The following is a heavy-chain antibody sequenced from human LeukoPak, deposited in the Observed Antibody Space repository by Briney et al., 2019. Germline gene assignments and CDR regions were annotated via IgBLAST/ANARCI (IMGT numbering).Heavy chain of an antibody. CDR3: AKSQLRYCSGGSCFDAFDI. Sequence: PGGSLRLSCAASGFTFSNAWMSWVRQAPGKGLEWVGRIKSKTDGGTTDYAAPVKGRFTISRDDSKNTLYLQMHSLRAEDTALYYCAKSQLRYCSGGSCFDAFDIWGQGTMVTVSS. CDR1: GFTFSNAW. D-gene: IGHD2-15*01. CDR2: IKSKTDGGTT. V-gene: IGHV3-15*01. J-gene: IGHJ3*02.